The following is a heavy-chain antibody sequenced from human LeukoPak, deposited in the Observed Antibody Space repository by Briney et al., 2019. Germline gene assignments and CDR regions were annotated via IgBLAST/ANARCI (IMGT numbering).Heavy chain of an antibody. V-gene: IGHV4-39*01. J-gene: IGHJ4*02. CDR2: IYYSGST. CDR1: GGSISSSSYY. Sequence: SETLSLTCTVSGGSISSSSYYWGWIRQPPGKGLEWIGSIYYSGSTYYNPSLKSRVTISVDTSKNQFSLKLSSVTAADTAVYYCARHRIQYCSSTSCYLDYFDYWGKGTLVTVSS. D-gene: IGHD2-2*01. CDR3: ARHRIQYCSSTSCYLDYFDY.